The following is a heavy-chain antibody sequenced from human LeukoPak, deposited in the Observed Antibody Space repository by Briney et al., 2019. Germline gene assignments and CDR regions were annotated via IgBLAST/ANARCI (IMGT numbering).Heavy chain of an antibody. CDR2: ISSSNSYI. Sequence: GGSLRLSCEASGFTFTSYAMNWVRQAPGKGLEWVSSISSSNSYISYADSVKGRFTISRDNAKNSLYLQMNSLRAEDTAVYYCARDLYGDYSLDYWGQGTLVTVSS. CDR1: GFTFTSYA. D-gene: IGHD4-17*01. V-gene: IGHV3-21*01. CDR3: ARDLYGDYSLDY. J-gene: IGHJ4*02.